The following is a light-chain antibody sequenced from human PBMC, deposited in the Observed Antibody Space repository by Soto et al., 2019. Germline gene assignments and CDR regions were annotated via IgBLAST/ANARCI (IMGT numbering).Light chain of an antibody. Sequence: IQMTQSPSSLSASVGDRVNITCRAGQSIFYSLNWYQMKPGKAPKLLIYAASNLQVGVPSRFSGSGSGTDFALTISSLQPEDFATYYCQQTYSLPPDITFGQGTRLDIK. CDR1: QSIFYS. J-gene: IGKJ5*01. V-gene: IGKV1-39*01. CDR3: QQTYSLPPDIT. CDR2: AAS.